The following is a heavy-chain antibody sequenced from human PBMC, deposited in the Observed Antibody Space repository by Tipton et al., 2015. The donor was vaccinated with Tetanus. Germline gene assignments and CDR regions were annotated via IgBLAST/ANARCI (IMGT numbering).Heavy chain of an antibody. CDR3: ARGGRDAYNNPLGAFDV. J-gene: IGHJ3*01. D-gene: IGHD5-24*01. Sequence: PGLVKPSETLSLTCIVSGGSMSGSGHYGAWVRQSPGKGLEWIGSISYSGRTYYSPSLKSRVNMSVDTSKKDFSVRLGSVTAADTAVYYCARGGRDAYNNPLGAFDVWGRGTTVTVSS. V-gene: IGHV4-39*02. CDR2: ISYSGRT. CDR1: GGSMSGSGHY.